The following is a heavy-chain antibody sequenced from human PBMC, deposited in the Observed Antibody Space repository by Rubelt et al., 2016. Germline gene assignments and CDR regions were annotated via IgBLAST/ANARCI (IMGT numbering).Heavy chain of an antibody. D-gene: IGHD5-18*01. CDR2: LYTGGNT. Sequence: EVQLVESGGGLIQPGGSLRLSCAASGFSVSTNYMSWVRQAPGKGLEWVSVLYTGGNTYYADSVKGRFTISRDNSKNTLCLQMNGLRAEDTAVYYCARVGRGNIDGYGDYWGQGTLVSVSS. CDR1: GFSVSTNY. CDR3: ARVGRGNIDGYGDY. V-gene: IGHV3-53*01. J-gene: IGHJ4*02.